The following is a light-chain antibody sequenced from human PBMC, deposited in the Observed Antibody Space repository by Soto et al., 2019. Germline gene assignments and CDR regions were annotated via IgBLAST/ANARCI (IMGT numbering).Light chain of an antibody. CDR3: QHYSNWPPS. CDR1: ESVHRN. CDR2: YAS. J-gene: IGKJ3*01. Sequence: EMVMTQSPATLSVSPGERVTLSCRASESVHRNLPGCQQKPGQGPRLLIYYASTRATGVPDRFTCSWSETEFTLTISSQQSGDFGVYHCQHYSNWPPSFGPGTKVEIK. V-gene: IGKV3-15*01.